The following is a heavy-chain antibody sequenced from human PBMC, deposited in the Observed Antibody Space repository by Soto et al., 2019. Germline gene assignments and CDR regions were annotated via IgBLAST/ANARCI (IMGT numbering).Heavy chain of an antibody. CDR2: ISYDGSNK. Sequence: QVQLVESGGGVVQPGRSLRLSCAASGFTFSSYAMHWVRQAPGKGLEWVAVISYDGSNKYYADSVKGRFTISRDNSKNTLYLQMNSLRAEDTAVYYCARVQGGTGYFDYWGQGTLVTVSS. CDR1: GFTFSSYA. J-gene: IGHJ4*02. V-gene: IGHV3-30-3*01. D-gene: IGHD3-10*01. CDR3: ARVQGGTGYFDY.